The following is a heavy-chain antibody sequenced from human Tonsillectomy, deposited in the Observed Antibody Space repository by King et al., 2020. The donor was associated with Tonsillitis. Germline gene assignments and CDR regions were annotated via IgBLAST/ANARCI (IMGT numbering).Heavy chain of an antibody. Sequence: QLVQSGGGVVQPGRSLRLSCAASGFTFSSYGMHWVRQAPGKGLEWVAVISYDGSNKYYADSVKGRFTISRENSKNTMYLQMNSLRAEETAVYYCAKSRFLEWLLFDAFDIWGQGTMVTVSS. CDR3: AKSRFLEWLLFDAFDI. CDR1: GFTFSSYG. D-gene: IGHD3-3*01. V-gene: IGHV3-30*18. J-gene: IGHJ3*02. CDR2: ISYDGSNK.